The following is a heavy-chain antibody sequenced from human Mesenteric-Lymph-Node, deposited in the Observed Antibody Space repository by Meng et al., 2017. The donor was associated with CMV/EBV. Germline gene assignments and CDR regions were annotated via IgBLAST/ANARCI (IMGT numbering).Heavy chain of an antibody. D-gene: IGHD4-23*01. Sequence: GRLQRGGAGLLEPSETLAPPSAVFGGGFSGCSWSSIRQPPGKGLEWIGEINHSGSTNYNPSLKSRVTISVDTSKNQFSLKLSSVTAADTAVYYCARHQRWLKSEGGFNYWGQGTLVTVSS. CDR3: ARHQRWLKSEGGFNY. J-gene: IGHJ4*02. CDR1: GGGFSGCS. CDR2: INHSGST. V-gene: IGHV4-34*01.